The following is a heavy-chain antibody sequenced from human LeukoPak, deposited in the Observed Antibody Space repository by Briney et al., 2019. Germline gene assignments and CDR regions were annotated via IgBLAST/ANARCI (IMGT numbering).Heavy chain of an antibody. CDR1: GFMFSSYW. CDR2: IKQDGSQI. J-gene: IGHJ2*01. CDR3: ARDSGEYSFGGFWYFDV. D-gene: IGHD5-18*01. V-gene: IGHV3-7*05. Sequence: GGSLRLSCAGSGFMFSSYWIYWVRQATGKGLESVANIKQDGSQIHYVDSVKGRFTISRDNAQNSVYLQMNSLRVEDTAVYYCARDSGEYSFGGFWYFDVWGRGTLVTVSS.